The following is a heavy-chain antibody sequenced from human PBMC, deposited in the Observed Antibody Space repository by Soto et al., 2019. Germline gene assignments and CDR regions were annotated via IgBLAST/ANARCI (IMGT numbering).Heavy chain of an antibody. CDR1: GGSFSGYY. CDR3: ARGVESWFGARYYYYYGMDV. Sequence: PAETLSLTCAVYGGSFSGYYWSWIRQPPGKGLEWIGEINHSGSTNYNPSLKSRVTISVDTSKNQFSLKLSSVTAADTAVYYCARGVESWFGARYYYYYGMDVWGQESKVPVXS. V-gene: IGHV4-34*01. CDR2: INHSGST. D-gene: IGHD3-10*01. J-gene: IGHJ6*02.